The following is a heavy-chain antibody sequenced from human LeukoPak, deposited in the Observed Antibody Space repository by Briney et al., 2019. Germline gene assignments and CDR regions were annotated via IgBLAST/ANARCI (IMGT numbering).Heavy chain of an antibody. CDR2: IYSGGST. J-gene: IGHJ4*02. CDR3: ARDDCSGGSCSDY. CDR1: GFTVSSNY. Sequence: GGSLRLSCAASGFTVSSNYMSWVRQAPGKGLEWVSVIYSGGSTYYADSVKGRFTTSRDNSKNTLYLQMNSLRAEDTAVYYCARDDCSGGSCSDYWGQGTLVTVSS. D-gene: IGHD2-15*01. V-gene: IGHV3-66*02.